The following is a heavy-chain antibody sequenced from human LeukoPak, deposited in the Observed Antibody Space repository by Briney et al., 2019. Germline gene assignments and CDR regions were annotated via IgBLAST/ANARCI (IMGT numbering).Heavy chain of an antibody. J-gene: IGHJ3*02. CDR2: IYTSGST. Sequence: SETLSLTCTVSGGSISSHYWSWIRQPAGKGLEWIGRIYTSGSTNYNPSLKSRVTMSVDTSKNQFSLKLSSVTAADTAVYYCAREPHGSGWYRDAFDIWGQGTMVTVSS. CDR1: GGSISSHY. V-gene: IGHV4-4*07. CDR3: AREPHGSGWYRDAFDI. D-gene: IGHD6-13*01.